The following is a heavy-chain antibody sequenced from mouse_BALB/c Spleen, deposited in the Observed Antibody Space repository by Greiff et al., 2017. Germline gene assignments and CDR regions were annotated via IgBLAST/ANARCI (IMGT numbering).Heavy chain of an antibody. CDR2: INPYNGGT. CDR1: GYSFTGYT. D-gene: IGHD1-1*01. Sequence: EVQLHQSGPELVKPGASMKISCKASGYSFTGYTMNWVKQSHGKILEWIGLINPYNGGTSYNQKFKGKATLTVDKSSSTAYMELLSLTSEDSAVYYCARGGSSYYYFDYWGQGTTLTVSS. V-gene: IGHV1-18*01. CDR3: ARGGSSYYYFDY. J-gene: IGHJ2*01.